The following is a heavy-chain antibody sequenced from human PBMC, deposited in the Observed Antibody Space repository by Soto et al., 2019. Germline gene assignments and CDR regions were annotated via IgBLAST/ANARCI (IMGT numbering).Heavy chain of an antibody. Sequence: PGGSLRLSCAASGFTFSSYVMSWVRQAPGKGLECVSAITGSGSVIYYADSVKGRFSISRDNSKNTLYLQMNSLRAEDTAVYYCARDSTGTTPDYWGQGTLVTVSS. CDR3: ARDSTGTTPDY. CDR1: GFTFSSYV. J-gene: IGHJ4*02. CDR2: ITGSGSVI. D-gene: IGHD1-7*01. V-gene: IGHV3-23*01.